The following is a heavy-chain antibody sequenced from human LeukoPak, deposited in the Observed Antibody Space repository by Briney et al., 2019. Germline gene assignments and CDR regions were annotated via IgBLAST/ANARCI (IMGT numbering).Heavy chain of an antibody. Sequence: PSETLSLTCAVYGGSFSGYYWSWICQPPGKGLEWIGEINHSGSTNYSPSLKSRVTISVDTSKNQFSLKLSSVTAADTAVYYCARRRGYCSSTSCYVRYYYYYMDVWGKGTTVTVSS. D-gene: IGHD2-2*01. CDR3: ARRRGYCSSTSCYVRYYYYYMDV. CDR2: INHSGST. V-gene: IGHV4-34*01. CDR1: GGSFSGYY. J-gene: IGHJ6*03.